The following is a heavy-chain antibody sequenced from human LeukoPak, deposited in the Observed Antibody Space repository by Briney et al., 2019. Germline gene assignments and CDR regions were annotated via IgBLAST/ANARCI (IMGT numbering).Heavy chain of an antibody. CDR2: INQDGSER. V-gene: IGHV3-7*01. CDR1: GFTLRSHW. CDR3: ARDYGDEN. D-gene: IGHD4-17*01. J-gene: IGHJ4*02. Sequence: GGSLRLSCAASGFTLRSHWMSWVRQAPGKGLEWVANINQDGSERYYVDSVKDRFTISRDNAKNSLYLHMSSLRADDTAVYYCARDYGDENWGQGTLVTVSS.